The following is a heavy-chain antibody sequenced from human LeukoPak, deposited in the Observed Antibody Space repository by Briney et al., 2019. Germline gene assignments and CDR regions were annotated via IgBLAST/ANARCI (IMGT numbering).Heavy chain of an antibody. CDR1: GGSISSCY. Sequence: SETLSLTCTVSGGSISSCYWSWIRQPPGKGLEWIGYIYYSGSTNYNPSLKSRVTISVDTSKNQFSLKLSSVTAADTAVYYCARGDTAMVTGYYYGMDVWGQGTTVTVSS. CDR2: IYYSGST. CDR3: ARGDTAMVTGYYYGMDV. V-gene: IGHV4-59*01. D-gene: IGHD5-18*01. J-gene: IGHJ6*02.